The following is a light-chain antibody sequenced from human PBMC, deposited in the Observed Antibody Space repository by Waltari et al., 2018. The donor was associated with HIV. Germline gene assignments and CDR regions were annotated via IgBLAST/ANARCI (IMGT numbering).Light chain of an antibody. Sequence: QSVLTQPPSVSAAPGQKVTIPCSGSSSNIGNNFVSWYQQLPGTAPKLLIYDNNQRPAGIPDRFSGSKSGTSATLGITGLQTGDEADYYCGTWDSSLSAGLFGGGTKLTVL. CDR2: DNN. CDR1: SSNIGNNF. V-gene: IGLV1-51*01. J-gene: IGLJ3*02. CDR3: GTWDSSLSAGL.